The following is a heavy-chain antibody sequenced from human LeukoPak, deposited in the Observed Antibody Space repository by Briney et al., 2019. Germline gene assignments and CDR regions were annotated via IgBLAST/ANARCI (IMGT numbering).Heavy chain of an antibody. V-gene: IGHV4-39*01. J-gene: IGHJ4*02. D-gene: IGHD6-6*01. CDR1: GGSISSSSYY. CDR3: ARQEGSSSYQTGY. Sequence: SETLSLTCTVSGGSISSSSYYWDWIRQPPGKGLEWIGSIYYSGSTYYNPSLKSRVTISVDTSKNQLSLKLSSVTAADTAVYYCARQEGSSSYQTGYWGQGTLVTVSS. CDR2: IYYSGST.